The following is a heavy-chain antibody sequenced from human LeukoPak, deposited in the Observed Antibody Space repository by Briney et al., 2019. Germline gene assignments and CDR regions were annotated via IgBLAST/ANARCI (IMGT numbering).Heavy chain of an antibody. CDR1: GGSFSGYY. V-gene: IGHV4-34*01. D-gene: IGHD3-3*01. Sequence: SETLSLTCAVYGGSFSGYYWSWIRQPPGKGLEWIGEINHSGSTNYNPSLKSRVTISVDTSKNQFSLKLSSVTAADTAVYYCARVLSRNYDFWSGYYYFDYWGQGTLVTVSS. CDR2: INHSGST. CDR3: ARVLSRNYDFWSGYYYFDY. J-gene: IGHJ4*02.